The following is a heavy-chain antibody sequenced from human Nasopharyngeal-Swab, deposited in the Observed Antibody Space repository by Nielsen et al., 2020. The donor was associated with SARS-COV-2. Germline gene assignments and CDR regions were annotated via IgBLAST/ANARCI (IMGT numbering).Heavy chain of an antibody. J-gene: IGHJ4*02. CDR3: ARIAGTFAFVDY. V-gene: IGHV4-34*01. CDR2: INHSGRT. Sequence: SETLSLTCTVYGGSFSGYYWSWIRQPPGKGLEWIGEINHSGRTNNNPSLKSRVTTSVDTSKNQFSLKLSSVTAADTAVYYCARIAGTFAFVDYWGQGILVTVSS. CDR1: GGSFSGYY. D-gene: IGHD6-13*01.